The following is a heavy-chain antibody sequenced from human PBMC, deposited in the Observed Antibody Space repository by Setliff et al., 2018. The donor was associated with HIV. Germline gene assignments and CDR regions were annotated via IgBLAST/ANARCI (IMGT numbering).Heavy chain of an antibody. Sequence: HPGGSLRLSCAVSGFMFSSYWMSWVRQGRGKGLEWVANIKQDGSEKYYADSVKGRFTISRDNAKNSLYLQMNSLRDEDAAVYYCASQFCGGDCYDGSHWGQGTLVTVSS. D-gene: IGHD2-21*01. V-gene: IGHV3-7*03. CDR2: IKQDGSEK. J-gene: IGHJ4*02. CDR3: ASQFCGGDCYDGSH. CDR1: GFMFSSYW.